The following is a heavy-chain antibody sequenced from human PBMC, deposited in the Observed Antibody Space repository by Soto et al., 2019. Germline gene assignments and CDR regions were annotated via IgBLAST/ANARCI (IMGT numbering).Heavy chain of an antibody. CDR3: AKFFVETGSNSGWHWSFHY. CDR2: ISGSGGTT. D-gene: IGHD6-25*01. V-gene: IGHV3-23*01. Sequence: EVQLLESGGGLVQPGRSLRLSCAASGFTFSNYAMSWVRQAPGQGLDWVSAISGSGGTTYYADSVKGRFTISRDNSKNTLFLQRNSLRAEDAAVYYCAKFFVETGSNSGWHWSFHYWGQGTLVTVSS. CDR1: GFTFSNYA. J-gene: IGHJ4*02.